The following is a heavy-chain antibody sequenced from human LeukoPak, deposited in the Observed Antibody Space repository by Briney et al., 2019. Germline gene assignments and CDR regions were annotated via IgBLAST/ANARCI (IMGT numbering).Heavy chain of an antibody. CDR3: ARAVYDSSGLDAFDI. J-gene: IGHJ3*02. CDR1: GGSISSYY. D-gene: IGHD3-22*01. Sequence: SETLSLTCTVSGGSISSYYWSWIRQPPGKGLEWIGYIYYSGSTYYNPSLKSRVTISVDTSKSQFSLKLSSVTAADTAVYYCARAVYDSSGLDAFDIWGQGTMVTVSS. CDR2: IYYSGST. V-gene: IGHV4-59*12.